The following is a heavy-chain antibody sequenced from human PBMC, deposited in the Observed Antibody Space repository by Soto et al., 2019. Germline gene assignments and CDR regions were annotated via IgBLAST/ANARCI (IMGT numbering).Heavy chain of an antibody. CDR2: ITINGNT. Sequence: XETLSLTCRVAGCYISDFSWSWIRQPAGKGLDWIGRITINGNTQKNPSFKSRVTMSIDTSRNHFSLNLQSATAADTALYYCARETGENWTYEAQWGTGTLVTVPQ. CDR1: GCYISDFS. CDR3: ARETGENWTYEAQ. D-gene: IGHD1-7*01. J-gene: IGHJ1*01. V-gene: IGHV4-4*07.